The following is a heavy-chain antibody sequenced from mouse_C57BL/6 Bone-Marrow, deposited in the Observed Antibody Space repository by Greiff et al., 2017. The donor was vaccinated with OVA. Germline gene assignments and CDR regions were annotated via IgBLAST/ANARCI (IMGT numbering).Heavy chain of an antibody. J-gene: IGHJ4*01. V-gene: IGHV10-1*01. Sequence: DVKLVESGGGLVQPKGSLKLSCAASGFSFNTYAMNWVRQAPGKGLEWVARIRSKSNNYATYYADSVKDRFTISRDDSESMLYLQMNNLKTEDTAMYYCVRHKSNYGMDYWGQGTSVTVSS. D-gene: IGHD2-5*01. CDR3: VRHKSNYGMDY. CDR1: GFSFNTYA. CDR2: IRSKSNNYAT.